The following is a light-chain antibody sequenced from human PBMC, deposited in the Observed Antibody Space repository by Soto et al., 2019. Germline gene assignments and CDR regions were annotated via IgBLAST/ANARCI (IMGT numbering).Light chain of an antibody. Sequence: EKVMTQSPATLSVSPGERATLSCRASQSVSIYSAWYQQKPGQAPRLLIYEASMRATGIPARFSGSGSGTEFTLTISSLQSEDFAVYYCQQYDTWPPTFGQGTKVEIK. V-gene: IGKV3-15*01. CDR3: QQYDTWPPT. J-gene: IGKJ1*01. CDR2: EAS. CDR1: QSVSIY.